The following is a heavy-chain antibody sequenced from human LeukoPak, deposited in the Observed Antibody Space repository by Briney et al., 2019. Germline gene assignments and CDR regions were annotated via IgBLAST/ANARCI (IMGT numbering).Heavy chain of an antibody. CDR3: ATDRQPALGEWYFDY. CDR2: ISGSGGST. CDR1: GFTFSSYA. V-gene: IGHV3-23*01. D-gene: IGHD3-10*01. Sequence: PGGSLRLSCAASGFTFSSYAMSWVRQAPGKGLEWVSAISGSGGSTYYADSVKGRFTISRDNSKNTLYLQMNSLRAEDTAVYYCATDRQPALGEWYFDYWGQGTLVTVSS. J-gene: IGHJ4*02.